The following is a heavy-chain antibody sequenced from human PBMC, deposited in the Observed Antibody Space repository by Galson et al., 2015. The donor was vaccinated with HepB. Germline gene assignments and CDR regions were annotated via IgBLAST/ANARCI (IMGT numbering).Heavy chain of an antibody. Sequence: SLRLYCAASGFTFDDYAMHWVRQAPGKGLEWVSRISWNSGSIDYAASVKGRVTISRDNARNSLYLQMHSLRAEDTALYYCAKSGVMNYYYYMDVWAKGTTVTVSS. V-gene: IGHV3-9*01. CDR1: GFTFDDYA. CDR3: AKSGVMNYYYYMDV. CDR2: ISWNSGSI. J-gene: IGHJ6*03. D-gene: IGHD1-26*01.